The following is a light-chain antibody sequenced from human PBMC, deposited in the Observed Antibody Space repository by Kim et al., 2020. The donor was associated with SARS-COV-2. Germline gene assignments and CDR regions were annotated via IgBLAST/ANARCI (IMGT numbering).Light chain of an antibody. CDR1: RDITNY. J-gene: IGKJ4*01. Sequence: DIQMTQSPSSLSASVGDRVTITCQASRDITNYLNWYQQKPGKAPKLLIYDASILKTGVPSRFSGSGSGTKFSFTISSLQPEDIATYYCQHYDDPPPLTFGGGTKVDIK. CDR2: DAS. CDR3: QHYDDPPPLT. V-gene: IGKV1-33*01.